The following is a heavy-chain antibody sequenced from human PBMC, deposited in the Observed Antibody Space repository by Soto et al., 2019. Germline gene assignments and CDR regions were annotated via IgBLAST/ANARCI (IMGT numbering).Heavy chain of an antibody. Sequence: QVQLVESGGGVVQPGRSLRLSCAASGFTFSSYGMHWVRQAPGKGLEWVAVISHDGSNKYFVDSVKGRFTISRDNSKNTLYLQMNSLRAEDTGVYYCAKSVIAVAGYPSYFDYWGQGTLVTVSS. V-gene: IGHV3-30*18. CDR3: AKSVIAVAGYPSYFDY. J-gene: IGHJ4*02. CDR2: ISHDGSNK. CDR1: GFTFSSYG. D-gene: IGHD6-19*01.